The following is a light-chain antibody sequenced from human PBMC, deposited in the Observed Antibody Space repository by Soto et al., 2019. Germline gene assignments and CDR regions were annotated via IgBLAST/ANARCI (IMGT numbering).Light chain of an antibody. CDR1: SSNIGGTNY. CDR2: SNN. Sequence: QSVLTQPPSASGTPGQRVFISCSGSSSNIGGTNYAYWYQQLPGAAPKLLMHSNNLRPSGVPERISGSKSGTSASLAISGLRSEDEADYYCCSYAGSYVVFGGGTKLTVL. V-gene: IGLV1-47*02. CDR3: CSYAGSYVV. J-gene: IGLJ2*01.